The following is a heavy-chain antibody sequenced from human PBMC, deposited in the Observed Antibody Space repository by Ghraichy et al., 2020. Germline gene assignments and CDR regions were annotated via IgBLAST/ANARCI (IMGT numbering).Heavy chain of an antibody. CDR1: GFTFSSYA. CDR3: AKEAIAAAGTGYNWFDP. V-gene: IGHV3-23*01. J-gene: IGHJ5*02. Sequence: GESLNISSAASGFTFSSYAMSWVRQAPGKGLEWVSAISGSGGSTYYADSVKGRFTISRDNSKNTLYLQMNSLRAEDTAVYYCAKEAIAAAGTGYNWFDPWGQGTLVTVFS. D-gene: IGHD6-13*01. CDR2: ISGSGGST.